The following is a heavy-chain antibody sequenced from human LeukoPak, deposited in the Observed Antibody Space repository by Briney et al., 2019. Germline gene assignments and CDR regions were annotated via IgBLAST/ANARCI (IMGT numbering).Heavy chain of an antibody. CDR1: GFTFSSYW. V-gene: IGHV3-7*01. D-gene: IGHD3-10*01. CDR3: ARERGSGSYHPFDP. CDR2: IKQDGSEK. Sequence: GGSLRLSCVASGFTFSSYWMSWVRQTPGKGLEWVANIKQDGSEKNYVDSVKGRFTISRDNAKNSLYLQMNSLRADDTAVYYCARERGSGSYHPFDPWGQGTLATVSS. J-gene: IGHJ5*02.